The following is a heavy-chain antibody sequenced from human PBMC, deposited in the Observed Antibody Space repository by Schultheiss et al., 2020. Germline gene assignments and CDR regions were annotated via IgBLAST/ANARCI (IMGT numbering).Heavy chain of an antibody. D-gene: IGHD4-17*01. J-gene: IGHJ4*02. CDR2: IKQDGSEK. V-gene: IGHV3-7*03. Sequence: GESLKISCAASGFTVSSNYMSWVRQAPGKGLEWVANIKQDGSEKYYVDSVKGRFTISRDNAKNSLYLQMNSLRAEDTAVYYCARDISLYGDSYFDYWGQGTLVTVSS. CDR3: ARDISLYGDSYFDY. CDR1: GFTVSSNY.